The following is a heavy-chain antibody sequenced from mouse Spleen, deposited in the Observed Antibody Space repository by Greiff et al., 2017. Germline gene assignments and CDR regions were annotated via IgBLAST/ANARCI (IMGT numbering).Heavy chain of an antibody. CDR3: ARYDAYYFDY. D-gene: IGHD2-12*01. V-gene: IGHV5-17*01. Sequence: EVKLMEPGGGLVKPGGSLKLSCAASGFTFSDYGMHWVRQAPEKGLEWVAYISSGSSTIYYADTVKGRFTISRDNAKNTLFLQMTSLRSEDTAMYYCARYDAYYFDYWGQGTTLTVSS. J-gene: IGHJ2*01. CDR2: ISSGSSTI. CDR1: GFTFSDYG.